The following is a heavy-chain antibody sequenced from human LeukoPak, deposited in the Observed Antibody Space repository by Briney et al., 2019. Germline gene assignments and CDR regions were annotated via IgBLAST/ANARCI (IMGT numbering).Heavy chain of an antibody. J-gene: IGHJ4*02. CDR3: ARDGLPVYDFWSGYYLSPFDY. CDR2: ISYSGST. Sequence: SETLSLTCTVSGGSISSYYWSWIRQPPGKGLEWIGYISYSGSTNYNPSLKSRVTISVDTSKNQFSLKLSSVTAADTAVYYCARDGLPVYDFWSGYYLSPFDYWGQGTPVTVSS. CDR1: GGSISSYY. D-gene: IGHD3-3*01. V-gene: IGHV4-59*12.